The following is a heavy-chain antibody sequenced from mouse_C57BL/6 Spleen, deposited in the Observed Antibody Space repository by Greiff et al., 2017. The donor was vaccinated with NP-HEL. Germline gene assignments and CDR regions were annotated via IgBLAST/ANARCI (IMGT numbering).Heavy chain of an antibody. J-gene: IGHJ4*01. CDR2: IDPNSGGT. V-gene: IGHV1-72*01. CDR3: ARSGSNYVNYAMDY. D-gene: IGHD2-5*01. Sequence: QVQLKQPGAELVKPGASVKLSCKASGYTFTSYWMHWVKQRPGRGLEWIGRIDPNSGGTKYNEKFKSKATLTVDKPSSTAYMQLSSLTSEDSAVYYCARSGSNYVNYAMDYWGQGTSVTVSS. CDR1: GYTFTSYW.